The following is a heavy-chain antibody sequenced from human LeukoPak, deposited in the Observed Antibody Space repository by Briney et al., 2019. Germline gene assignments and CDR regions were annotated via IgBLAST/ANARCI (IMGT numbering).Heavy chain of an antibody. CDR2: ISGSGGST. D-gene: IGHD3-22*01. CDR3: AKDLTDYDSSGYYYSPPSDY. CDR1: GFTFSSYA. V-gene: IGHV3-23*01. Sequence: GGSLRLSCAASGFTFSSYAMSWVRQAPGKGLEWVSAISGSGGSTYYADSVKGRFTISRDNSKNTLYLQMNSLRAEDTAVYYCAKDLTDYDSSGYYYSPPSDYWGQGTLVTVSS. J-gene: IGHJ4*02.